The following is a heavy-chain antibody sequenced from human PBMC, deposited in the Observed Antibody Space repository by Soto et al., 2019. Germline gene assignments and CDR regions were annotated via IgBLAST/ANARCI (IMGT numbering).Heavy chain of an antibody. V-gene: IGHV4-31*03. Sequence: QVQLQESGPGLVKPSQTLSLTCTVSGGSISSGGYYWTGIRQHPGKGLEWIGYNYYSGITYYNPSLKSRVTISLDTSNNQFSLKLSSVTAADTAVYFCARGSSIAGLYYGMDVWDQGTTVTVSS. D-gene: IGHD6-6*01. CDR1: GGSISSGGYY. J-gene: IGHJ6*02. CDR3: ARGSSIAGLYYGMDV. CDR2: NYYSGIT.